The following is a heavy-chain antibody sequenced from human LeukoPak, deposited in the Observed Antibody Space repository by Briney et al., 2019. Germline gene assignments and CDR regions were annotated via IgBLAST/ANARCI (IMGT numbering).Heavy chain of an antibody. Sequence: PSETLSLTCTVSGGSISSSSYYWGWIRQPPGKGLEWIGSIYYSGSTYYNPSLKSRVTISVDTSKNQFSLKLSSVTAADTAVYYCARARGNSGWYSPIDYWGQGTLVTVSS. J-gene: IGHJ4*02. CDR2: IYYSGST. CDR3: ARARGNSGWYSPIDY. CDR1: GGSISSSSYY. V-gene: IGHV4-39*01. D-gene: IGHD6-19*01.